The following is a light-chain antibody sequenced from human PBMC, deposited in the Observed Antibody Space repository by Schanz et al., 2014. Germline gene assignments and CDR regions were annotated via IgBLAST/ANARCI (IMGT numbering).Light chain of an antibody. CDR2: GAS. V-gene: IGKV3-20*01. CDR1: QSVSSNY. CDR3: QQYAESPRYT. Sequence: EIVLTQSPGSLSLSPGERATLSCRASQSVSSNYLAWYQQKPGHTPRLLIYGASSRATGIPDRFSGSGSGTEFTPTISRLEPEDFAVYYCQQYAESPRYTFGQGTKLEIK. J-gene: IGKJ2*01.